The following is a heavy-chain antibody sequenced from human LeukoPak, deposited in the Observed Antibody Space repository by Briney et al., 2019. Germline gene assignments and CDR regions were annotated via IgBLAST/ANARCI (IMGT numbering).Heavy chain of an antibody. CDR2: ISAHNGNT. D-gene: IGHD2-21*02. CDR3: ARVYCGGDCEPLPYYYYGMDV. Sequence: ASVKVSCKASGYTFTSYGISWVRQAPGQGLEWMGWISAHNGNTNYAQKLQGRVTMTTDTSTSTAYMELRSLRSDDTAVYYCARVYCGGDCEPLPYYYYGMDVWGQGTTVTVSS. V-gene: IGHV1-18*01. CDR1: GYTFTSYG. J-gene: IGHJ6*02.